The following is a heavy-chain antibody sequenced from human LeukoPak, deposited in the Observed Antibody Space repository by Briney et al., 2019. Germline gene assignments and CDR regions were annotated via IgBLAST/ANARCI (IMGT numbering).Heavy chain of an antibody. CDR3: ARKSSGYYFDY. J-gene: IGHJ4*02. D-gene: IGHD3-22*01. Sequence: KESGPALVKPTQTLTLTCTFSGFSLSTRGMRVSWIRQPPGKALEWLARIDWDDEKFYSTSLKTRLTISKDTSKNQVVLTMTNMDPVDTATYYCARKSSGYYFDYWGQGTLVTVSP. V-gene: IGHV2-70*04. CDR2: IDWDDEK. CDR1: GFSLSTRGMR.